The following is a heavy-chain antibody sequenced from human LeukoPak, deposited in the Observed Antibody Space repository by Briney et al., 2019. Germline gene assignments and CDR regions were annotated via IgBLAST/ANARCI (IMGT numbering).Heavy chain of an antibody. V-gene: IGHV3-7*01. CDR1: GFTFSSYW. CDR3: ARDTFAGLWSGYYNDI. J-gene: IGHJ3*02. CDR2: IKQDGSEK. D-gene: IGHD3-3*01. Sequence: GGSLRLSCAASGFTFSSYWMSWVRQAPGKGLEWVANIKQDGSEKYYVDSVKGRFTISRDNAKNSLYLQMNSLRAEDTAVYYCARDTFAGLWSGYYNDIWGQGTMVTVSS.